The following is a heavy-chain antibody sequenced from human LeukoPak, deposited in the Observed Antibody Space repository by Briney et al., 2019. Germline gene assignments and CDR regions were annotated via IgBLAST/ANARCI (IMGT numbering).Heavy chain of an antibody. Sequence: GASVKVSCKASGGTFSSYAISWVRQAPGQGLEWMGWISAYNGNTNYAQKLQGRVTMTTDTSTSTAYMELRSLRSDDTAVYYCARDSRRVDFWSGAADYMDVWGKGTTVTVSS. CDR2: ISAYNGNT. CDR3: ARDSRRVDFWSGAADYMDV. V-gene: IGHV1-18*01. D-gene: IGHD3-3*01. J-gene: IGHJ6*03. CDR1: GGTFSSYA.